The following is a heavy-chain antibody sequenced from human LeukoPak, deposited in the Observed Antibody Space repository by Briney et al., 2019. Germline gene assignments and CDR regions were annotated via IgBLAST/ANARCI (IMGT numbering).Heavy chain of an antibody. CDR3: ARDYRGGWNDY. Sequence: GGSLRLSCAATGFTFTKLWLSWLRQTIGKGLECVAKIRGGGNEKHYVDSVKGRFTISRDNATNSLFLQMNNLRVDNTAVYYCARDYRGGWNDYWGQGTLVTVSS. CDR1: GFTFTKLW. J-gene: IGHJ4*02. V-gene: IGHV3-7*01. CDR2: IRGGGNEK. D-gene: IGHD1-26*01.